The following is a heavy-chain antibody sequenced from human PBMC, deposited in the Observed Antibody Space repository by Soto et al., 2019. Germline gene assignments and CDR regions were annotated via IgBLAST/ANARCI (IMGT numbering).Heavy chain of an antibody. Sequence: QVQLVQSGAEVKKPGSSVKVSCKASGGTFSSYAISWVRQAPGQGREWMGGIIPIFGTANYAQKFQGRVTITADKSTSTAYRELSSLRSEDTAVYYCARTRDEVYAIPFDYWGQGTLVTVSS. CDR3: ARTRDEVYAIPFDY. D-gene: IGHD2-8*01. V-gene: IGHV1-69*06. J-gene: IGHJ4*02. CDR2: IIPIFGTA. CDR1: GGTFSSYA.